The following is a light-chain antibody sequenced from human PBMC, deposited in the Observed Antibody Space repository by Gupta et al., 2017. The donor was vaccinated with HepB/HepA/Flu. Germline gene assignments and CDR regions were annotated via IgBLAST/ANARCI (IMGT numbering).Light chain of an antibody. CDR3: AAWDDSLNGVV. CDR1: SSNIGSNT. CDR2: SNN. V-gene: IGLV1-44*01. J-gene: IGLJ2*01. Sequence: QSVLTQPPSASGTPGQRVTISCSGSSSNIGSNTVNWYQQLPGTAPKLLIYSNNQRPSGVPDRFSGSKSGTSASPAISGLQSEDEADDDCAAWDDSLNGVVFGGGTKLTVL.